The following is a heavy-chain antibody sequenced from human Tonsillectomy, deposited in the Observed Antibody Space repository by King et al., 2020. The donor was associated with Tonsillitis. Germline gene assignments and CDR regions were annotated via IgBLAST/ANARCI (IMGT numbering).Heavy chain of an antibody. CDR1: GGSISTYY. CDR2: IYYGGST. V-gene: IGHV4-59*01. D-gene: IGHD2-15*01. CDR3: ARESGRYCSGGRCTYYYLDV. Sequence: QLQESGPGLVKPSETLSLTCTVSGGSISTYYWSWIRQPPGKGLEWIGHIYYGGSTNYNPSLKSRVTISVDTSQNQFSLKLTSVTAADTAVYYCARESGRYCSGGRCTYYYLDVWGKGTTVTVSS. J-gene: IGHJ6*03.